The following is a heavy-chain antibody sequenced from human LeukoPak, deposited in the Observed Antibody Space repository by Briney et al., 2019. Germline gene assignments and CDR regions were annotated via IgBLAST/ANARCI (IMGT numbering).Heavy chain of an antibody. CDR3: AKAGDGSYYDSRGYYFDF. D-gene: IGHD3-22*01. CDR1: GFTFSSYA. CDR2: VSSSGDTT. J-gene: IGHJ4*02. V-gene: IGHV3-23*01. Sequence: PGGSLRLSCAASGFTFSSYAMSWVRQAPGKGLEWVSAVSSSGDTTYYADSVKGRFTISRDNSKNTMFLQMNSLSAVDTAVYFCAKAGDGSYYDSRGYYFDFWGQGTLVTVSS.